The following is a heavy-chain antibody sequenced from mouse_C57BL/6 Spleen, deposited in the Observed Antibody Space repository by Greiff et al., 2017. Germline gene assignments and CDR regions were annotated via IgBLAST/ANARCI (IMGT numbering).Heavy chain of an antibody. CDR2: INPSSGYT. CDR1: GYTFTSYT. J-gene: IGHJ4*01. CDR3: ADSLAMDY. Sequence: QVQLKESGAELARPGASVKMSCKASGYTFTSYTMHWVKQRPGQGLEWIGYINPSSGYTKYNQKFKDKATLTADKSSSTAYVQLSSLTSEDSAVYYCADSLAMDYWGQGTSVTVSS. V-gene: IGHV1-4*01.